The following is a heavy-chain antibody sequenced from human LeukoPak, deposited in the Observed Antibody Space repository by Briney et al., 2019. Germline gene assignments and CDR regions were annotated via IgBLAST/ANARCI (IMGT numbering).Heavy chain of an antibody. J-gene: IGHJ3*02. CDR2: IYYSGST. D-gene: IGHD1-26*01. V-gene: IGHV4-59*01. Sequence: SETLSLTCTVSGGSISSYCWSWIRQPPGKGLEWIGYIYYSGSTNYNPSLKSRVTISVDTSKNQFSLKLSSVTAADTAVYYCAREALGATPGDAFDIWGQGTMVTVSS. CDR3: AREALGATPGDAFDI. CDR1: GGSISSYC.